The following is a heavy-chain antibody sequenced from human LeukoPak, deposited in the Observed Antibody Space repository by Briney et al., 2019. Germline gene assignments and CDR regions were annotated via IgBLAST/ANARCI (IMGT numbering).Heavy chain of an antibody. CDR3: AREGSDVSGFDY. CDR1: GGTFSSYA. V-gene: IGHV1-69*04. J-gene: IGHJ4*02. CDR2: IIPILGIA. Sequence: GASVKVSCKASGGTFSSYAISWVRQAPGQGLEWMGRIIPILGIANYAQKFQGRVTITADKSTSTAYMELSSLRSEDTAVYYCAREGSDVSGFDYWGQGTLVTVSS. D-gene: IGHD3-10*01.